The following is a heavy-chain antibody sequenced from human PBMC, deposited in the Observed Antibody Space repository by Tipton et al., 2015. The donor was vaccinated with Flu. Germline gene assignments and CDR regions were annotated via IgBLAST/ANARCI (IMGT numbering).Heavy chain of an antibody. J-gene: IGHJ4*02. V-gene: IGHV4-39*07. CDR2: IYHSGTA. CDR3: ARIIRITMIRGLRDPYYFDY. CDR1: GGSISSSRYY. Sequence: TLSLTCTVSGGSISSSRYYWGWIRQPPGKGLEWIGSIYHSGTAYYNPSLKSRVTISVDTSKNQISLKLSSVTAADTAVYFCARIIRITMIRGLRDPYYFDYWGQGTLVTVSS. D-gene: IGHD3-10*01.